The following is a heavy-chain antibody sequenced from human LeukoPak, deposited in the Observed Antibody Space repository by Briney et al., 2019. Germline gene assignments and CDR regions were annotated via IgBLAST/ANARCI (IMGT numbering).Heavy chain of an antibody. Sequence: PGGSLRLSCTASGITFSRYGMHWVRQAPGKGLEWVAVIWYDGSKQYYADSVKGRFTISRDDSNNTLHLQMNSVRVEDTAVYYCARDWFYGSGSDYNPNWFDPWGQGTPVTVSS. CDR2: IWYDGSKQ. J-gene: IGHJ5*02. CDR3: ARDWFYGSGSDYNPNWFDP. CDR1: GITFSRYG. V-gene: IGHV3-33*01. D-gene: IGHD3-10*01.